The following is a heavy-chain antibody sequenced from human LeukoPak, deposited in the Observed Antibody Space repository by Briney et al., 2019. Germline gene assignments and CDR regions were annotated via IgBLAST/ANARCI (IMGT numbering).Heavy chain of an antibody. D-gene: IGHD6-6*01. CDR2: IYYIGTT. V-gene: IGHV4-59*01. Sequence: KPSETLSLTCTVSGGSISSYYWSWIRQPPGKGLEWIGYIYYIGTTKYSPSLKSRVTFSVDTSKNQFSLKLTSVTAADTAVYYCSRTVGGYSSLSLLHFWGQGALVTVSS. CDR1: GGSISSYY. CDR3: SRTVGGYSSLSLLHF. J-gene: IGHJ4*02.